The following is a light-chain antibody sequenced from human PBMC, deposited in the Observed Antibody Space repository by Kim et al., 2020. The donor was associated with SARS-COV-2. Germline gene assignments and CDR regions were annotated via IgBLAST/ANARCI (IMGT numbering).Light chain of an antibody. J-gene: IGKJ4*01. Sequence: FVGDRVTITCRASQNIGFALAWYQQKAGKAPTLLIYRTSSLERGVPSRFNGSGSETEFTLTISGLQPDDVATYYCQQFDSSSSLTFGGGTKVDIK. CDR1: QNIGFA. CDR2: RTS. V-gene: IGKV1-5*03. CDR3: QQFDSSSSLT.